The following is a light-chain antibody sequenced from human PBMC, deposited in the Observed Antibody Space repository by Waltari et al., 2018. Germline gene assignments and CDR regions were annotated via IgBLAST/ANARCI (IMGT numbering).Light chain of an antibody. CDR2: DVS. Sequence: QSALTQPTSVSGSPGHSITIPCTGTRRHVGFYNYFSWYQQYPGKVPRLLIYDVSGRPSGISSRFSGSKSGNTASLTISGLQADDEADYYCNSYTGSSSWVFGGGTKLTVL. V-gene: IGLV2-14*01. CDR1: RRHVGFYNY. CDR3: NSYTGSSSWV. J-gene: IGLJ3*02.